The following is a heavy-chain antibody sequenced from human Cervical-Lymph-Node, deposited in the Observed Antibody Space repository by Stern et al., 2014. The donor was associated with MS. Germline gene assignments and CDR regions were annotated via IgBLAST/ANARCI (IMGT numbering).Heavy chain of an antibody. Sequence: VQLVESGGGVVQPGRSLRLSCAASGFTFSNYAMHWVRQAPGMGLEWVAVISYDGTNKYYADSVKGRFTISRDNSKNTLYLQMNSLILEDPAVYFCASLGGYLYYFYLMDVGGQGTTVPVSS. D-gene: IGHD3-16*02. CDR1: GFTFSNYA. J-gene: IGHJ6*02. CDR3: ASLGGYLYYFYLMDV. V-gene: IGHV3-30*01. CDR2: ISYDGTNK.